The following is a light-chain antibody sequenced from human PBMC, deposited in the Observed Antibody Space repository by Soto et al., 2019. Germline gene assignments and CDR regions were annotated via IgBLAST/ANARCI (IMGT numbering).Light chain of an antibody. V-gene: IGLV2-11*01. Sequence: QSVLTQPPSASGSPGQSVTISCTGTSSDVGGYNFVPWYQQHPGKAPKLMIYDVSKRPSGVPDRFSGSKSGNTASLTISGLQAEDEADYYCCSYAGSYTWVFGGGTKLTVL. CDR1: SSDVGGYNF. CDR3: CSYAGSYTWV. J-gene: IGLJ3*02. CDR2: DVS.